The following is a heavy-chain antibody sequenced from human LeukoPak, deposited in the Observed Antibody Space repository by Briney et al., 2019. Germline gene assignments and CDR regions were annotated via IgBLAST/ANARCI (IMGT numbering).Heavy chain of an antibody. Sequence: GGSLRLSYAASGFTFSSYGMHWVRQAPGKGLEWVAVISYDGSNKYYADSVKGRFTISRDNSKNTLYLQMNSLRAEDTAVYYCAKDAEINLYYYGMDVWGQGTTVTVSS. CDR3: AKDAEINLYYYGMDV. D-gene: IGHD1-1*01. CDR2: ISYDGSNK. J-gene: IGHJ6*02. V-gene: IGHV3-30*18. CDR1: GFTFSSYG.